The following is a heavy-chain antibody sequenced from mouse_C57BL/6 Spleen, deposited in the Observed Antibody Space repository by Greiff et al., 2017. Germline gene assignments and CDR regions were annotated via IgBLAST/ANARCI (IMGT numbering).Heavy chain of an antibody. D-gene: IGHD4-1*01. J-gene: IGHJ4*01. CDR2: ISSGSSTI. Sequence: EVHLVESGGGLVKPGGSLKLSCAASGFTFSDYGMHWVRQAPEKGLEWVAYISSGSSTIYYADTVKGRFTITRDTAKNTLFLQMTSLRSEDTAMYYCARNCPTRGYYAMDYWGQGTSVTVSS. CDR1: GFTFSDYG. V-gene: IGHV5-17*01. CDR3: ARNCPTRGYYAMDY.